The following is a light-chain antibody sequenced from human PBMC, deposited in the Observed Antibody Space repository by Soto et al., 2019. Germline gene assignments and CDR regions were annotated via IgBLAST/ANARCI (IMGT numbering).Light chain of an antibody. Sequence: EIVLTQSPGTLSLSPGERATLSCRASQSVSSSYLAWYQQKPGQAPRLLIYGASSRATGIPDRFSGSGSGTDFTLTIDRLEPEDFAVYYSQQYGCSLWTFGQGTKVYIK. V-gene: IGKV3-20*01. CDR3: QQYGCSLWT. J-gene: IGKJ1*01. CDR2: GAS. CDR1: QSVSSSY.